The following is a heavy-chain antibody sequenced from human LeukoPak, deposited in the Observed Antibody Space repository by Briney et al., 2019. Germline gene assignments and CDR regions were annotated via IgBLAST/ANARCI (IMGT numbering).Heavy chain of an antibody. D-gene: IGHD4-17*01. Sequence: ASAKVSCKASGYTFTSYGISWVRQAPGQGLEWMGWISAYNGNTNYAQKLQGRVTMTTDTSTSTAYMELRSLRSDDTAVYYCARGDYGDYSVSYYFDYWGQGTLVTVSS. CDR1: GYTFTSYG. CDR3: ARGDYGDYSVSYYFDY. V-gene: IGHV1-18*01. CDR2: ISAYNGNT. J-gene: IGHJ4*02.